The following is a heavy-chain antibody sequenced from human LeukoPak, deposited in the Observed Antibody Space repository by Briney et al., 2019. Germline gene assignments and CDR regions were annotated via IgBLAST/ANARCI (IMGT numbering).Heavy chain of an antibody. Sequence: RHGGVFRVSCAGYGFSFGGYVLSWVRKAPGKGLEWVSGINWNGGSTGYADSVKGRFTISRDNAKNSLYLQMNSLRAEDTALYYCARVDPYSSGWYYFDYWGQGTLVTVSS. J-gene: IGHJ4*02. D-gene: IGHD6-19*01. CDR1: GFSFGGYV. V-gene: IGHV3-20*04. CDR2: INWNGGST. CDR3: ARVDPYSSGWYYFDY.